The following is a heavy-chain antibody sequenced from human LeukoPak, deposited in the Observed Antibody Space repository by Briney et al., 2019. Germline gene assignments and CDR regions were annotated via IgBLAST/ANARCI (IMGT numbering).Heavy chain of an antibody. J-gene: IGHJ4*02. D-gene: IGHD3-22*01. Sequence: TPSETLSLTCAVYGGSFSAYYWSWIRQPPGKGLEWIGESNHSGSTTYNPSLKSRVTISVDASKNQFSLTLSSVTAADTAVYYCARDADTSSRYSRFDYWGQGTLVTVSS. CDR1: GGSFSAYY. CDR2: SNHSGST. CDR3: ARDADTSSRYSRFDY. V-gene: IGHV4-34*01.